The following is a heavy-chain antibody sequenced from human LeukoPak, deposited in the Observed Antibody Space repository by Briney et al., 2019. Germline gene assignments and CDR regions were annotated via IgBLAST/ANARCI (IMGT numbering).Heavy chain of an antibody. CDR2: IYHSGST. CDR3: ARYYSGSYRAFDY. Sequence: SETLSLTCAVSGGSISSGGYSWSWIRQPPGKGLEWIGYIYHSGSTYYNPSLESRVTISVDRSKNQFSLKLSSVTAADTAVYYCARYYSGSYRAFDYWGQGTLVTVSS. CDR1: GGSISSGGYS. J-gene: IGHJ4*02. V-gene: IGHV4-30-2*01. D-gene: IGHD1-26*01.